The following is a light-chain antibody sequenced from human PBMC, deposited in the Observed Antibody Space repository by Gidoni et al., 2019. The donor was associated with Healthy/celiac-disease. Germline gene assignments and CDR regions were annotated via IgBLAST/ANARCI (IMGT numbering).Light chain of an antibody. CDR3: QQYNXXSXT. Sequence: DIQLTQSPSTLSASVGDRVTITCRASQSISSWLAWYQQKPGKAPKLLIYDASSLESGVPSRFSGXGXGTEFTLTISSLQPDDFATYYCQQYNXXSXTFGQGTKLEIK. CDR2: DAS. CDR1: QSISSW. J-gene: IGKJ2*01. V-gene: IGKV1-5*01.